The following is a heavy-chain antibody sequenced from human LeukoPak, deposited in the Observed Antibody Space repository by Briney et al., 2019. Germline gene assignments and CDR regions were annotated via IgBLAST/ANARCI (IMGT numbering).Heavy chain of an antibody. Sequence: GSLRLSXXXSGFTFSSYGMHWVRQAPGKGLEWVAVISYDGSNKYYADSVKGRFTISRENSKNTVYVKMNSLRAEDTAVYYCARDGTTYCSGGSCYWFDYWGQGTLVTVSS. CDR2: ISYDGSNK. CDR1: GFTFSSYG. J-gene: IGHJ4*02. CDR3: ARDGTTYCSGGSCYWFDY. V-gene: IGHV3-30*03. D-gene: IGHD2-15*01.